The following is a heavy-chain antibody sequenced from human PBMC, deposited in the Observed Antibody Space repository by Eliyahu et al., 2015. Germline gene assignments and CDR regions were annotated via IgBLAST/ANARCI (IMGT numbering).Heavy chain of an antibody. Sequence: QLQLQESGPGLVKPSETLSLXCTVSGGSISSSSYYWGWIRQPPGKGLEWIGSIYYSGSTYYNPSLKSRVTISVDTSKNQFSLKLSSVTAADTAVYYCAPIVVVSTSFDPWGQGTLVTVSS. CDR1: GGSISSSSYY. J-gene: IGHJ5*02. CDR2: IYYSGST. D-gene: IGHD2-21*01. V-gene: IGHV4-39*01. CDR3: APIVVVSTSFDP.